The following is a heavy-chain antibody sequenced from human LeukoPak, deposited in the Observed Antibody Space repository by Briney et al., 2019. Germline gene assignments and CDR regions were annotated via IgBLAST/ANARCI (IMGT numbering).Heavy chain of an antibody. Sequence: QSGRSLRLSCAASGFTFDDYAMHWVRQAPGKGLEWVSGISWNSGSIGYADPVKGRFTISRDNAKNSLYLQMNSLRAEDMALYYCAKPKGRFTNFGIFDYWGQGTLVTVSS. D-gene: IGHD3-10*02. CDR1: GFTFDDYA. CDR2: ISWNSGSI. J-gene: IGHJ4*02. V-gene: IGHV3-9*03. CDR3: AKPKGRFTNFGIFDY.